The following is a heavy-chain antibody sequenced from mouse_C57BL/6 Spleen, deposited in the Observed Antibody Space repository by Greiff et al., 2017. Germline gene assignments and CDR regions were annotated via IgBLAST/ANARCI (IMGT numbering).Heavy chain of an antibody. CDR1: GYTFTSYW. D-gene: IGHD2-3*01. V-gene: IGHV1-7*01. Sequence: QVQLQQSGAELAKPGASVKLSCKASGYTFTSYWMHWVKQRPGQGLEWIGYINPSSGYTKYNQKFKDKATLTADKSSSTAYMQLSSLTYEDSAVYYCARGEEHDGYRMGYWGQGTSVTVSS. CDR3: ARGEEHDGYRMGY. CDR2: INPSSGYT. J-gene: IGHJ4*01.